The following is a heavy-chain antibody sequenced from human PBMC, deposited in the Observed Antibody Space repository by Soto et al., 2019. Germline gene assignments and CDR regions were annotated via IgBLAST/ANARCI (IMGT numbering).Heavy chain of an antibody. CDR1: WYTCTDYY. Sequence: ASVEVLCKASWYTCTDYYMVGLRPAAGQGPEWMGWINPTSGATKDADKSQGRVTMSEDTSISTAYMELSSLTSDDTAMYYCAKASPVAGGSSTYLPNDYWGQGTLVTVSS. V-gene: IGHV1-2*02. J-gene: IGHJ4*02. CDR2: INPTSGAT. CDR3: AKASPVAGGSSTYLPNDY. D-gene: IGHD6-19*01.